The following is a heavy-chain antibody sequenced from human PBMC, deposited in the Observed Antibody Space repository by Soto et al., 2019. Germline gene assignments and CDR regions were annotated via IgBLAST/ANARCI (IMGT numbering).Heavy chain of an antibody. D-gene: IGHD3-16*01. CDR1: GGSFSGYY. J-gene: IGHJ4*02. Sequence: PSETLSLTCAVYGGSFSGYYWSWIRQPPGKGLEWIGYMYYTGSTNYNPSLKSRVTISVDTSKNQFSLKLSSVTAADTAVYYCARHKIWAFDYWGQGTLVTVSS. V-gene: IGHV4-59*01. CDR2: MYYTGST. CDR3: ARHKIWAFDY.